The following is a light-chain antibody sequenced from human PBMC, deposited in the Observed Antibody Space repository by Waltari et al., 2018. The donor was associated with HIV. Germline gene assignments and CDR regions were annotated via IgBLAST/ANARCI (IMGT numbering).Light chain of an antibody. Sequence: ETILTQSPATLSVSPGESASLSCRASRSVGSNLAWHQQRPGQAPRLLISGASTRATGIPPRFSGSGSGTEFTLTISSLQSEDFAVYYCQQYMDHTEWLSFGGGTKVEIK. CDR1: RSVGSN. CDR3: QQYMDHTEWLS. V-gene: IGKV3-15*01. J-gene: IGKJ4*01. CDR2: GAS.